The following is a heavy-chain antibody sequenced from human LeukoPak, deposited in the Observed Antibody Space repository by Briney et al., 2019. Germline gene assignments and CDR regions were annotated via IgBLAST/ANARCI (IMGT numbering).Heavy chain of an antibody. J-gene: IGHJ4*02. CDR3: AKDYPMASGSPATPSFFDY. CDR2: IETSRGGT. D-gene: IGHD3-10*01. V-gene: IGHV3-23*01. Sequence: GSLTLSCAASGLTFSTFAMSWVRQAPGKGLECVSGIETSRGGTFYADSVKGRFTISRDNSKNTLYLQMSSLRAEDTAIYYCAKDYPMASGSPATPSFFDYWGQGILVTVSS. CDR1: GLTFSTFA.